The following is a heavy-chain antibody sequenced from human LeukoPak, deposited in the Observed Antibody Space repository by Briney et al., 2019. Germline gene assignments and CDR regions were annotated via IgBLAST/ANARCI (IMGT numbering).Heavy chain of an antibody. CDR3: ARDETTVTTRFYYGMDV. V-gene: IGHV3-11*01. D-gene: IGHD4-17*01. CDR2: ISSSGSTI. Sequence: GGSLRLSCAASGFTFSDYYMSWIRQAPGKGLEWVSYISSSGSTIYYADSVKGRFTISRDNAKNSLYLQMNSLRAEDTAVYYCARDETTVTTRFYYGMDVWGQGTTVTVSS. J-gene: IGHJ6*02. CDR1: GFTFSDYY.